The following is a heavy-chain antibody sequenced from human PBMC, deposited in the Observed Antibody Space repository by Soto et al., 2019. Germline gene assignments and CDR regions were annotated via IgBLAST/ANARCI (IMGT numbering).Heavy chain of an antibody. CDR2: ISGSGGST. J-gene: IGHJ6*03. CDR3: AKEYGDYVGYYYYYMDV. CDR1: GFTFSSYA. Sequence: GGSLRLSCAASGFTFSSYAMSWVRQAPGKGLEWVSAISGSGGSTYYADSVKGRFTISRDNSKKTLYLQMNSLRAEDTAVYYCAKEYGDYVGYYYYYMDVWGKGTTVTVSS. D-gene: IGHD4-17*01. V-gene: IGHV3-23*01.